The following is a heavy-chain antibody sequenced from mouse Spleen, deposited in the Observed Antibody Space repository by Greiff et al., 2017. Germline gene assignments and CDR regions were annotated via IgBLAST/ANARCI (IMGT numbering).Heavy chain of an antibody. CDR2: IYPRSGNT. V-gene: IGHV1-81*01. Sequence: VQLQESGAELARPGASVKLSCKASGYTFTSYGISWVKQRTGQGLEWIGEIYPRSGNTYYNEKFKGKATLTADKSSSTAYMELRSLTSEDSAVYFCARYEGYDGYPYYFDYWGQGTTLTVSS. D-gene: IGHD2-3*01. J-gene: IGHJ2*01. CDR1: GYTFTSYG. CDR3: ARYEGYDGYPYYFDY.